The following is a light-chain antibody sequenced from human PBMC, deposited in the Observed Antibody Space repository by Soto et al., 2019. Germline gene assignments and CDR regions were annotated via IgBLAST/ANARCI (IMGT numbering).Light chain of an antibody. CDR2: GSS. J-gene: IGKJ1*01. CDR3: QLYTA. Sequence: EIVLTQSPGTLSLSPGEGATLSCRASQSVASSYLAWYQQKPGQAPRLLISGSSNRATGIPDRFSGSGSGTDFTLTISRLEPEDFAVFYCQLYTAFGQGTKV. V-gene: IGKV3-20*01. CDR1: QSVASSY.